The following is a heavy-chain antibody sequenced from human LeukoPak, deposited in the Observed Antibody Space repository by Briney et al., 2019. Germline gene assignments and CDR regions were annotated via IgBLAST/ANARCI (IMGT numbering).Heavy chain of an antibody. Sequence: SETLSLTCAVYGGSFSGYYWSWIRQPPGKGLEWIGEINHSGSTNYNPSLKSRVTISVDTSKNQFSLKLSSVTAADTAVYYCARGRYRTMVRGVNQGLDYWGQGTLVTVSS. V-gene: IGHV4-34*01. J-gene: IGHJ4*02. CDR2: INHSGST. CDR3: ARGRYRTMVRGVNQGLDY. CDR1: GGSFSGYY. D-gene: IGHD3-10*01.